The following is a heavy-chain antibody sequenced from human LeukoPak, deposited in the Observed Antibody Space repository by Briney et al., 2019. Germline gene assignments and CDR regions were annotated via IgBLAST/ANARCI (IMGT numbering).Heavy chain of an antibody. J-gene: IGHJ3*01. V-gene: IGHV3-21*04. Sequence: PGGSLRLSCAASGFTFSSYSMNWVRQAPGKGLEWVSSISSSSSYIYYADSVKGRFTISRDNAKNSLYLQMNSLRAEDTAVYYCARDLGCSGGGCYGSAFDVWGQGTMVTVSS. D-gene: IGHD2-15*01. CDR2: ISSSSSYI. CDR3: ARDLGCSGGGCYGSAFDV. CDR1: GFTFSSYS.